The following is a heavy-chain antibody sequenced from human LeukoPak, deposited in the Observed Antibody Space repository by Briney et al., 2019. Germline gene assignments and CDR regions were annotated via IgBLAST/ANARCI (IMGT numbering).Heavy chain of an antibody. Sequence: GGSLRLSCAASGFTFSDHYMDWVRQAPGKGLEWVGRTRNKANSYTTEYAASVKGRFTISRDDSKNSLYLQMNSLKTEDTAVYYCARGDDYYYYRDVWGKGTTVTVSS. CDR1: GFTFSDHY. CDR3: ARGDDYYYYRDV. J-gene: IGHJ6*03. V-gene: IGHV3-72*01. CDR2: TRNKANSYTT. D-gene: IGHD2-21*01.